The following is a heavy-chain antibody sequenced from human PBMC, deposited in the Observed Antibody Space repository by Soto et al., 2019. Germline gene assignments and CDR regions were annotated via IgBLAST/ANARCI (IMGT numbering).Heavy chain of an antibody. Sequence: SETLSLTCTVSGGSISSSSYYWGWIRQPPGKGLEWIGSIYYSGSTYYNPSLKSRVTISVDTSKNQFSLKLSSVTAADTAVYYCARFLVAATGGFDPWGQGTLVTVSS. CDR2: IYYSGST. J-gene: IGHJ5*02. CDR1: GGSISSSSYY. V-gene: IGHV4-39*01. D-gene: IGHD2-15*01. CDR3: ARFLVAATGGFDP.